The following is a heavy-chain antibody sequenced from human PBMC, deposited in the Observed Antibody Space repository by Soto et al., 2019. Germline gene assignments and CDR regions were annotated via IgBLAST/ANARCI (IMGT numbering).Heavy chain of an antibody. CDR2: ISTGSTYI. CDR1: GFIFSSYS. D-gene: IGHD1-26*01. Sequence: EVQLVESGGGLVKPGGSLRLSCAASGFIFSSYSMNWVRQAPGKGLEWVSSISTGSTYIYYADSVKGRFIISRDNAENSLYLQMSSLRVEDTAVYYCARAFSVGTWSFDSWGQGTLVTVSS. J-gene: IGHJ4*02. V-gene: IGHV3-21*02. CDR3: ARAFSVGTWSFDS.